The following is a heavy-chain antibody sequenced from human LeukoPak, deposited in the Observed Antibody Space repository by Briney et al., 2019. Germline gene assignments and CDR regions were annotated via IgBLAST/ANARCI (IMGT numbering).Heavy chain of an antibody. CDR2: ISWNSGSI. CDR3: AKDMGLDGSGVDAFDI. V-gene: IGHV3-9*01. Sequence: GGSLRLSCAASRFTFDDYAVHWVRQALGKGLEWVSSISWNSGSIGYADSVKGRFTISRDNAKNSLYLQMNSLRPEDTALYYCAKDMGLDGSGVDAFDIWGQGTMVTVSS. J-gene: IGHJ3*02. CDR1: RFTFDDYA. D-gene: IGHD3-10*01.